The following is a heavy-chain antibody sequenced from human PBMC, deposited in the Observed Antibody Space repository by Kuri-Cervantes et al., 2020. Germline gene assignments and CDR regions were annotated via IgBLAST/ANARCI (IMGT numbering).Heavy chain of an antibody. J-gene: IGHJ4*02. D-gene: IGHD3-16*01. V-gene: IGHV3-23*01. Sequence: GESLKISCAASGFTFSSYAMSWVRQAPGKGLEWVSAISGSGGSTYYADSVKGRFTISRDNAKNSLYLQMDSLRAEDTAVYYCAREIGGWGQGTLVTVSS. CDR3: AREIGG. CDR1: GFTFSSYA. CDR2: ISGSGGST.